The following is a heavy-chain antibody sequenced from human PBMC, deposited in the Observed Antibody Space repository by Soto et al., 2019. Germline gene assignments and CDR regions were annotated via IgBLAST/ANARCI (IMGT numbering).Heavy chain of an antibody. D-gene: IGHD3-16*01. Sequence: EVQLVESGGGFVQPGGSLRLSCAASGFTFSSYEMNWVRQAPGKGLEWISYISTSGSTIYYADSLKGRFTISRDNAKNSLYLQIDGLSAEDTAVYYCAREVERGIWMDYWGQXTLLXV. CDR3: AREVERGIWMDY. CDR1: GFTFSSYE. V-gene: IGHV3-48*03. CDR2: ISTSGSTI. J-gene: IGHJ4*02.